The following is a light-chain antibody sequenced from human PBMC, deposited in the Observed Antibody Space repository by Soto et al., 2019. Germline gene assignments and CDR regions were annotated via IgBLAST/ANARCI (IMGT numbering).Light chain of an antibody. CDR2: DAS. CDR1: QSVRSY. J-gene: IGKJ5*01. V-gene: IGKV3-11*01. CDR3: QQRTTWPSST. Sequence: EMVLPQSPATLSLSPGERATLSCRASQSVRSYLAWYQQKPGQAPRLLIHDASSRATGIPARFSGSGSGTDFTLTISSLEPEDFSVYYCQQRTTWPSSTFGQGTRLEIK.